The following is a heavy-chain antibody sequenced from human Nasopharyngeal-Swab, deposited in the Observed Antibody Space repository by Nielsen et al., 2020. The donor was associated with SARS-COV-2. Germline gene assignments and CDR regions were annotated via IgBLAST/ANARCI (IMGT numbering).Heavy chain of an antibody. Sequence: GGSLRLSCSVSGFTFSNSALCWVRQAPGKGLEWVSAISISGATTFYADSVRGRFTISRDNDRNTVYLQMSSLTVEDTAIYYCAKEEVPNDYWGQGTLVTVSP. J-gene: IGHJ4*02. D-gene: IGHD4/OR15-4a*01. CDR1: GFTFSNSA. V-gene: IGHV3-23*01. CDR3: AKEEVPNDY. CDR2: ISISGATT.